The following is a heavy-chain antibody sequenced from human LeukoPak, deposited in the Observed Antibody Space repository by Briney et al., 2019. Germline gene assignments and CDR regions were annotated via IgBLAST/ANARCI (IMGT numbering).Heavy chain of an antibody. D-gene: IGHD6-6*01. Sequence: GGSPRLSCAASGFTFSNYGMNWVRQAPGSGLQWVSYISSGRPTTNYAASVRGRFTVSRDNAKSSLYLQMTNLRVDDTGVYYCARGGTARPDYWGQETLVTVSS. CDR2: ISSGRPTT. CDR3: ARGGTARPDY. V-gene: IGHV3-48*04. J-gene: IGHJ4*02. CDR1: GFTFSNYG.